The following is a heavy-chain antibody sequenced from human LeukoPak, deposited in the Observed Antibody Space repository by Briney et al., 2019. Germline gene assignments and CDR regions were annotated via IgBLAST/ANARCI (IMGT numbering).Heavy chain of an antibody. D-gene: IGHD2-15*01. V-gene: IGHV3-21*01. CDR1: GFTFSSYS. J-gene: IGHJ4*02. CDR2: ISSSSSYI. Sequence: GGSLRLSCAASGFTFSSYSMNWVRQAPGKGLEWVSSISSSSSYIYYADSVKGRFTISRDNAKNSLYLQMNSLRAEDTAVYYCARPLLRYCSGGSCSRGNFDYWGQGTLVTVSS. CDR3: ARPLLRYCSGGSCSRGNFDY.